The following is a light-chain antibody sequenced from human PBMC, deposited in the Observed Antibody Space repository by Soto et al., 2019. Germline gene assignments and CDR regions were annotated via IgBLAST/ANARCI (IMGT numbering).Light chain of an antibody. CDR3: QQSGSSSGWT. CDR2: GAS. J-gene: IGKJ1*01. CDR1: QSVSSSY. V-gene: IGKV3-20*01. Sequence: EIVLTQSPGTLSLSPGERATLSCRASQSVSSSYLAWYQQKPGQAPRLLIYGASSRATGIPDRFSGSGSGTDFTLTISRLEPEDFAVYYCQQSGSSSGWTFGQGTKVEI.